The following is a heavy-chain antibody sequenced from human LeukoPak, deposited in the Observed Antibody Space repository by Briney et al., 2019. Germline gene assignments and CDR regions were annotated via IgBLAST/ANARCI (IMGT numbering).Heavy chain of an antibody. V-gene: IGHV4-39*07. CDR2: IYHSGST. Sequence: SETLSLTCTVSGGSISSSSYYWGWIRQPPGKGLEWIGSIYHSGSTYYNPSLKSRVTISVDTSKNQFSLKLSSVTAADTAVYYCARLSNYYDSSGHVDYWGQGTLVTVSS. CDR1: GGSISSSSYY. J-gene: IGHJ4*02. D-gene: IGHD3-22*01. CDR3: ARLSNYYDSSGHVDY.